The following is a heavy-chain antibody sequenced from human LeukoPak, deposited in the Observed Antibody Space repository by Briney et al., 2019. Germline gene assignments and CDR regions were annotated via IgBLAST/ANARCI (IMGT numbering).Heavy chain of an antibody. D-gene: IGHD6-6*01. V-gene: IGHV4-59*08. CDR3: ARHFAYSSSSYFDY. CDR1: GGSVSNYY. Sequence: SETLSLTCSVSGGSVSNYYWSWIRQPPGKGLEWIGYVYYTGSTNYNPSLKSRVTMFEDKSKNQFPLRLYAVTVADTAVYYCARHFAYSSSSYFDYWGQGSLVTVSS. CDR2: VYYTGST. J-gene: IGHJ4*02.